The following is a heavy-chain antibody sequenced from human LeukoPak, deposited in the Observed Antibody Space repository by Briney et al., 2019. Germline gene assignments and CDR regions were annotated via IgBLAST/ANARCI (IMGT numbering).Heavy chain of an antibody. D-gene: IGHD1-26*01. J-gene: IGHJ4*02. Sequence: PSETLSLTCTVSGGSISRSSYYWGWIRQTPGKGPEWIGSMYYGGSTYYNPSLKSRVTISVDTSKNQFSLKLRSVTAADTAVYYCARHGRGTYSYYLDYWGQGTLVSVSS. CDR1: GGSISRSSYY. CDR3: ARHGRGTYSYYLDY. CDR2: MYYGGST. V-gene: IGHV4-39*01.